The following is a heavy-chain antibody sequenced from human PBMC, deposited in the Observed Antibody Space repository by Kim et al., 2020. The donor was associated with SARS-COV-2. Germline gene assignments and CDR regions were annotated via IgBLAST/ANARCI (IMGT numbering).Heavy chain of an antibody. Sequence: GGSLRLSCAASGFTFSDYYMTWIRQAPGEGLEWVSYISSRSTASDYADSVKGRFTISRDNAKNSLYLQMNSLRAEDTAVYYCAREFCLDRLCQLFAFDIWGQGTMVSVSS. CDR3: AREFCLDRLCQLFAFDI. V-gene: IGHV3-11*06. CDR1: GFTFSDYY. D-gene: IGHD3-22*01. J-gene: IGHJ3*02. CDR2: ISSRSTAS.